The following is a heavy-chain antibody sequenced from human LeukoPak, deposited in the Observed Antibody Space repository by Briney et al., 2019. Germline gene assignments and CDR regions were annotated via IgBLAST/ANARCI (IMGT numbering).Heavy chain of an antibody. V-gene: IGHV1-2*06. CDR1: GYTFTGYY. CDR2: INPNSGGT. CDR3: ARDYWGIAVAGIEYYFDY. Sequence: GASVKVSCKASGYTFTGYYMHWVRQAPGQGLECMGRINPNSGGTNYAQKFQGRVTMTRDTSISTAYMELSRLRSDDTAVYYCARDYWGIAVAGIEYYFDYWGQGTLVTVSS. J-gene: IGHJ4*02. D-gene: IGHD6-19*01.